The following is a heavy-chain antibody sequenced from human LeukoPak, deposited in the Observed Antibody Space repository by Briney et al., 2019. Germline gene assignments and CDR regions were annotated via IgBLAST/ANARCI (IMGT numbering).Heavy chain of an antibody. J-gene: IGHJ4*02. CDR2: IYTSGST. D-gene: IGHD2-15*01. CDR3: ARGMGGYVDY. Sequence: SETPSLTCTVSGGSISSYYWNWIRQPARKGLEWIGRIYTSGSTNYSPSLKSRVTMSVDTSKDQFSLKLSSVTAADTAVYYCARGMGGYVDYWGQGTLVTVSS. CDR1: GGSISSYY. V-gene: IGHV4-4*07.